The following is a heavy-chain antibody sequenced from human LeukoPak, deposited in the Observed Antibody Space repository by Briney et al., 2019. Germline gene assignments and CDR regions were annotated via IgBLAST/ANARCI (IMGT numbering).Heavy chain of an antibody. J-gene: IGHJ5*02. CDR1: GGTFSSYA. CDR3: ARTTYGYSYGYWFDP. D-gene: IGHD5-18*01. V-gene: IGHV1-69*05. Sequence: EASVKVSCKASGGTFSSYAISWVRQAPGQGLEWMGGIIPIFGTANYAQKFQGRVTITTDESTSTAYMELSSLRSEDTAVYYCARTTYGYSYGYWFDPWGQGTLVTVSS. CDR2: IIPIFGTA.